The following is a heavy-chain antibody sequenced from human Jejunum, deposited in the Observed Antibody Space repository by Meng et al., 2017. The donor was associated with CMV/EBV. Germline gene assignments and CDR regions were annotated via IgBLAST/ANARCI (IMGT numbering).Heavy chain of an antibody. D-gene: IGHD3-22*01. Sequence: FTFSTYAMNWVRQAPGKGLEWVSLIYSGGSTTYYADSVKGRFTISRDDSKNTLYLQMNSLRAEDTAIYYCAKDLFYDGSGYYLGNWGQGALVTVSS. V-gene: IGHV3-23*03. J-gene: IGHJ4*02. CDR3: AKDLFYDGSGYYLGN. CDR1: FTFSTYA. CDR2: IYSGGSTT.